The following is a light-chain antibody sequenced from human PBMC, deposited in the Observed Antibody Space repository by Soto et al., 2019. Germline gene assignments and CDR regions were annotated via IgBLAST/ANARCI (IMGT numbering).Light chain of an antibody. V-gene: IGLV2-14*01. CDR1: SSDVGAYNY. CDR3: SSYTTRSTVV. Sequence: QSVLTQPASVSGSPGQSITISCTGTSSDVGAYNYVSWYQHLLGKAPKLMIFEVTNRPSGVSNRFSGSQSGNTASLTISGLQAEDEADYYCSSYTTRSTVVFGGGTKLTVL. CDR2: EVT. J-gene: IGLJ2*01.